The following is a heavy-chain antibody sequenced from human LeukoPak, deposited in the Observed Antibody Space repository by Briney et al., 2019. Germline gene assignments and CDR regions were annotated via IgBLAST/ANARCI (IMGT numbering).Heavy chain of an antibody. CDR2: IYYSGST. Sequence: KPSETLSLTCTVSGGSISSYYWSWIRQPPGKGLEWIGYIYYSGSTNYNPSLKSRVTISVDTSKNQFSLKLSSVTAADTAVYYCARDSRVLDAFDIWGQGTMVTVSS. CDR1: GGSISSYY. J-gene: IGHJ3*02. V-gene: IGHV4-59*01. CDR3: ARDSRVLDAFDI.